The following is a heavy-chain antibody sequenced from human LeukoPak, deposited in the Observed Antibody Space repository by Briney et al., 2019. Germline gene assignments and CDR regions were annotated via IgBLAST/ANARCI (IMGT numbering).Heavy chain of an antibody. CDR3: ARVGGYCSSTSCYTTEDWFDP. D-gene: IGHD2-2*02. CDR1: GFTFSDYY. Sequence: PGGSLRLSCAASGFTFSDYYMSWIRQAPGKGLEWVSYISSSGSTIYYADSVKGRFTISRDNAKNSLYLQMNSLRAEDTAVYYCARVGGYCSSTSCYTTEDWFDPWGQGTLVTVSS. J-gene: IGHJ5*02. V-gene: IGHV3-11*04. CDR2: ISSSGSTI.